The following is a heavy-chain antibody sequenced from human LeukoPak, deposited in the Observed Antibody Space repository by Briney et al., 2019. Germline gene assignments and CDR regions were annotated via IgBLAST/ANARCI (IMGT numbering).Heavy chain of an antibody. V-gene: IGHV4-31*03. CDR1: GGSISSGGYY. Sequence: SETLSLTCTVSGGSISSGGYYWSWIRQHPGKGLEWIGYIYYSGSTYYNPSLKSRVTISVDTSKNQFSLKLSSVTAADTAVYYCARDGSPRNCSSTSCYTFWFDPWGQGTLVTVSS. CDR3: ARDGSPRNCSSTSCYTFWFDP. D-gene: IGHD2-2*02. J-gene: IGHJ5*02. CDR2: IYYSGST.